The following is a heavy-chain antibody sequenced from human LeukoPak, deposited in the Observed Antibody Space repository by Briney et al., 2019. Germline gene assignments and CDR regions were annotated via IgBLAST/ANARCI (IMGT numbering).Heavy chain of an antibody. D-gene: IGHD3-3*01. V-gene: IGHV1-2*02. CDR3: ARDRGDFWSGYYGSDYYYYYYMDV. CDR2: INPNSGGT. J-gene: IGHJ6*03. CDR1: GYTFTGYY. Sequence: ASVKVSCKASGYTFTGYYMHWVRQAPGQGLEWMGWINPNSGGTNYAQKFQGRVTMTRDTSISTDYMELSRLRSDDTAVYYCARDRGDFWSGYYGSDYYYYYYMDVWGKGTTVTVSS.